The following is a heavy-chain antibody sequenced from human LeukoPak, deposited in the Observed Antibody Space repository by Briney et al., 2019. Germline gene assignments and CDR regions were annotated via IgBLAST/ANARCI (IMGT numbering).Heavy chain of an antibody. V-gene: IGHV1-2*02. J-gene: IGHJ3*02. D-gene: IGHD5-24*01. CDR1: GYTFTSYD. CDR2: INPNGGST. Sequence: ASVKVSCTASGYTFTSYDINWVRQAPGQGLEWMGWINPNGGSTTYAQKFQGRVTMTRDTSISTAYMELTRLRSDDTAVYYCARDLEMATVSDAFDIWGQGTVVTVSS. CDR3: ARDLEMATVSDAFDI.